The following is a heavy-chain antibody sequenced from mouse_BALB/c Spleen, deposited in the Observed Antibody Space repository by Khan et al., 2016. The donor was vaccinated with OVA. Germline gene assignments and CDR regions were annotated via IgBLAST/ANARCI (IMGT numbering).Heavy chain of an antibody. D-gene: IGHD4-1*01. Sequence: DVHLVESGGDLVKPGGSLRLSCAASGFTFSTYGMSWVRQFPDKRLEWVATINSDGYYTYYPDTVKGRFTISRNNAETTLYLQMSSLKSEDTAIYYCASHLTGSFAYWGQGTLVTVSA. CDR3: ASHLTGSFAY. J-gene: IGHJ3*01. V-gene: IGHV5-6*01. CDR2: INSDGYYT. CDR1: GFTFSTYG.